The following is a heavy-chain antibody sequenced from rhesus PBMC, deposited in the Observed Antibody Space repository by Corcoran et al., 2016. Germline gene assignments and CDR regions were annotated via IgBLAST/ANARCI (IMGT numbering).Heavy chain of an antibody. D-gene: IGHD6-31*01. CDR1: GYSISSGYG. CDR3: ARRIWGSGWAIDY. J-gene: IGHJ4*01. V-gene: IGHV4-127*01. CDR2: SGGSSGTT. Sequence: QVQLQESGPGLVKPSETLSLTCAVSGYSISSGYGWNWIRQPPGKGLEWIGFSGGSSGTTNSPPSLQSRVTVSKATSKIQFSLKLSSVTAADTAVYYCARRIWGSGWAIDYWGQGVLVTVSS.